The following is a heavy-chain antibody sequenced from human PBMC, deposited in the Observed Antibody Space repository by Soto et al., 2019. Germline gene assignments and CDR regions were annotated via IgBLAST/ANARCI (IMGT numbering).Heavy chain of an antibody. D-gene: IGHD1-26*01. CDR3: ARVRGSYCYGMDV. J-gene: IGHJ6*02. Sequence: QVQLQESGPGLVKPSGTLSLTCAVSGGSISSSNWWSWVRQPPGKGLEWIGEIYHSGSTNYNPSLKGRVTTSVDTSKNQFALKLSSVTAADTAVYYCARVRGSYCYGMDVWGQGTTVTVSS. V-gene: IGHV4-4*02. CDR1: GGSISSSNW. CDR2: IYHSGST.